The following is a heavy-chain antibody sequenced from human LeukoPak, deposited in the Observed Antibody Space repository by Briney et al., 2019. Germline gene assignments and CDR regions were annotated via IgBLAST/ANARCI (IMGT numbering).Heavy chain of an antibody. CDR3: ATVHSSSWYWFDP. Sequence: ASVKVSCKASGYTFTSYYMHWVRQAPGQGLEWMGIINPSGGSTSYAQKFQGRVTMTRDMSTSTVYMELSSLRSEDTAVYYCATVHSSSWYWFDPWGQGTLVTVSS. V-gene: IGHV1-46*01. CDR1: GYTFTSYY. CDR2: INPSGGST. D-gene: IGHD6-13*01. J-gene: IGHJ5*02.